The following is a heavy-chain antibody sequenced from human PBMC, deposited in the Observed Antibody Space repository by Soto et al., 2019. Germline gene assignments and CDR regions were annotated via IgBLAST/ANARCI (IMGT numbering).Heavy chain of an antibody. CDR1: GFSLSTSGVG. J-gene: IGHJ5*02. V-gene: IGHV2-5*02. D-gene: IGHD1-26*01. Sequence: GPTLVNPTHARTLTCTFSGFSLSTSGVGVGWIRQPPGKALEWLALIYWDDDKRYSPSLKSRLTITKATSKNQVVLTMTNMDRWETATYYCAHRHMVGANKYKWFDPSGQGTLVTVCS. CDR3: AHRHMVGANKYKWFDP. CDR2: IYWDDDK.